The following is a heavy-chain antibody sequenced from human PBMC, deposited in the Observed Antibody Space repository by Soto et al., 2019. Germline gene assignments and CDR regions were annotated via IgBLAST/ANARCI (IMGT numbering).Heavy chain of an antibody. CDR3: ARERYDFWSDYPQIPPYNWFDP. CDR2: IYYSGST. V-gene: IGHV4-31*03. J-gene: IGHJ5*02. D-gene: IGHD3-3*01. CDR1: GGSISSGGYY. Sequence: SETLSLTCTVSGGSISSGGYYWSWIRQHPGKGLEWIGYIYYSGSTYYNPSLKSRVTISVDTSKNQFSLKLSSVTAADTAVYYCARERYDFWSDYPQIPPYNWFDPWGQGTLVTVSS.